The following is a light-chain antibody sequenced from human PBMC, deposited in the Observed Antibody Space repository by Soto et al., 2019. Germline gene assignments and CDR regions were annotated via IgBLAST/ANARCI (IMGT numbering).Light chain of an antibody. CDR2: DAT. J-gene: IGKJ3*01. V-gene: IGKV3-11*01. CDR3: QQRSDWPPT. CDR1: QSVSGY. Sequence: EIVLTQSPATLSLSPGERATLSCRASQSVSGYLAWYQQKPGQAPRLLIYDATNRATGIPARFSGSGSGTDFPLTISSLEPEDVAVYYCQQRSDWPPTFGPGTKVDIK.